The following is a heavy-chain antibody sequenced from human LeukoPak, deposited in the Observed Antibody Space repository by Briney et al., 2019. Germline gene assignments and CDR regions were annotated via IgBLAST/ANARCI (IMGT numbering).Heavy chain of an antibody. V-gene: IGHV3-23*01. J-gene: IGHJ4*02. CDR3: ARAVIGGPFFGY. D-gene: IGHD2/OR15-2a*01. CDR1: GFTFSSYA. Sequence: TGGSLRLSCAASGFTFSSYAMSWVRQAPGKGLEWVSAISGSGGSTYYADSVKGRFTISRDNTKNSLYLQMNSLRAEDTAVYYCARAVIGGPFFGYWGQGTLVTVSS. CDR2: ISGSGGST.